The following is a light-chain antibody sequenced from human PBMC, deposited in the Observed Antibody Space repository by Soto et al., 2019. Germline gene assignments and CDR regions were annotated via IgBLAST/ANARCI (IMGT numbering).Light chain of an antibody. Sequence: DIQMTQSPSSLSASVGDRVTITCRASQSVSTFVSWFQLKPGKAPQPLIYAASSLQTGVPSRFSSSGSGTDFTLIISSLQPEDFATYYCQQSYNRPLTFGGGTKVEVK. CDR1: QSVSTF. CDR3: QQSYNRPLT. J-gene: IGKJ4*01. V-gene: IGKV1-39*01. CDR2: AAS.